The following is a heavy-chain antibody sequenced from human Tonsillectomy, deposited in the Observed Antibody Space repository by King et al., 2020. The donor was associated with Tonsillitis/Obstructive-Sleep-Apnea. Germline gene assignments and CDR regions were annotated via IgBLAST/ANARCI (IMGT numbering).Heavy chain of an antibody. V-gene: IGHV3-20*04. D-gene: IGHD2-15*01. CDR3: ARDEGYCSGGSCQGDFDY. Sequence: VQLVESGGGVVRPGGSLRLSCAASGFAFDDYGMSWVCQAPGKGLDWVSGSNWNGGSTGYADSVQGRCTISRDNAKNSLYLQMNSLRAEDTALYYCARDEGYCSGGSCQGDFDYWGQGTLVTVSS. CDR2: SNWNGGST. J-gene: IGHJ4*02. CDR1: GFAFDDYG.